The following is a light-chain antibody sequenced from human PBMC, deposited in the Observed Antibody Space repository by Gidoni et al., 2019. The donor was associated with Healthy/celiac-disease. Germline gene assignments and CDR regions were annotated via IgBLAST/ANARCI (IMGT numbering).Light chain of an antibody. CDR2: YDS. CDR1: NIGSKR. CDR3: QVWDSSSDHKV. V-gene: IGLV3-21*04. J-gene: IGLJ3*02. Sequence: SYVLTQPPSVSVAPGKTARITCGGNNIGSKRVHWYQQKPGQAPVLVIYYDSDRPSGVPERFSGSNSGNTATLTISRVEAGDEADYYCQVWDSSSDHKVFGGGTKLTV.